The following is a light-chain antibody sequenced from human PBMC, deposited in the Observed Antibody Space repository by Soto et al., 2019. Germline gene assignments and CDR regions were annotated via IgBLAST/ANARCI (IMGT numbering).Light chain of an antibody. CDR1: QDINSW. CDR3: QQSKTFPLT. Sequence: SSVSASVGDRVTITCRASQDINSWLTWYQQKPGKAPKVLIYIASRLQSGVPSRFSGRGSGTDFSLTISNLQPEDFATYFCQQSKTFPLTFGGGTKVAIK. J-gene: IGKJ4*01. CDR2: IAS. V-gene: IGKV1-12*01.